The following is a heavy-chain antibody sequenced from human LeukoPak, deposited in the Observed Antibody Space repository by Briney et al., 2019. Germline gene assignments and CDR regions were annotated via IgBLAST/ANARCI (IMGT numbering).Heavy chain of an antibody. Sequence: GGSLRLSCAASGFTFSSYAMSWVRQAPGKGLEWVSAISGSGGSTYYADSVKGRFTISRDNSKNTLYLQMNSLRAEDTAVYYCTGYCSGGSCFTAGYWGQGTLVAVSS. J-gene: IGHJ4*02. CDR3: TGYCSGGSCFTAGY. CDR2: ISGSGGST. D-gene: IGHD2-15*01. V-gene: IGHV3-23*01. CDR1: GFTFSSYA.